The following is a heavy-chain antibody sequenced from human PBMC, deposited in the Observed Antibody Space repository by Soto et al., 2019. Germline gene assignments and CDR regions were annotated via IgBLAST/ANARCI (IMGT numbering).Heavy chain of an antibody. CDR2: ITANSGST. Sequence: PGGSLRRSCVASGFTSSGYAMVWARQSPGKGLEWVSTITANSGSTAYGDSVKGRFTISRDNSKSTLYLQMNSLRVEDTAAYYCAKSPEWPNRYFDYWGQGTRGTVSS. D-gene: IGHD3-3*01. V-gene: IGHV3-23*01. CDR3: AKSPEWPNRYFDY. J-gene: IGHJ4*02. CDR1: GFTSSGYA.